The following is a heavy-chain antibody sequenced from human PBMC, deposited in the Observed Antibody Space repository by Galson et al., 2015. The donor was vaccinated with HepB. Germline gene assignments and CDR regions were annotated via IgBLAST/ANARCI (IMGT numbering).Heavy chain of an antibody. CDR3: ARRGVVPHQNYYYGMDV. Sequence: QSGAEVKKPGESLKISCKGSGYSFTSYWIGWVRQMPGKGLEWMGIIYPGDSDTRYSPSFQGQVTISADKSISTAYLQWSSLKASDTAMYYCARRGVVPHQNYYYGMDVWGQGTTVTVSS. J-gene: IGHJ6*02. D-gene: IGHD2-15*01. V-gene: IGHV5-51*01. CDR2: IYPGDSDT. CDR1: GYSFTSYW.